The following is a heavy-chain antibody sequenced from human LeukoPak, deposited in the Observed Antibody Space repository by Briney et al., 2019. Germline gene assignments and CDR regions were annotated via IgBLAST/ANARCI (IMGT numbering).Heavy chain of an antibody. V-gene: IGHV3-49*04. Sequence: GGSLRLSCTASGFTFGDYAMSWVRQAPGKGLGWVGFIRRKAYGGTTAYAASVKGRFTISRDDSKSIACLQMNSLKTEDTAVYYCTSQMYYYDSSGYQISGAFDIWGQGTMVTVSS. D-gene: IGHD3-22*01. CDR2: IRRKAYGGTT. CDR3: TSQMYYYDSSGYQISGAFDI. J-gene: IGHJ3*02. CDR1: GFTFGDYA.